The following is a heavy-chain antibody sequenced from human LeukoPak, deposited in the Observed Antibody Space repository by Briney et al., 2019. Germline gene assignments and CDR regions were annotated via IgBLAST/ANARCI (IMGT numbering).Heavy chain of an antibody. J-gene: IGHJ4*02. CDR3: ARGVVIITPHFDF. D-gene: IGHD3-22*01. CDR1: GYGYTGYD. V-gene: IGHV1-2*02. Sequence: ASVKVSCKASGYGYTGYDIHWERQAPGQGLEWMGWINPNSGGTNYAQKFQGRVTMTRDTSVSTAYMELRSLRSDHTAVYFCARGVVIITPHFDFWGQGTLVTVSS. CDR2: INPNSGGT.